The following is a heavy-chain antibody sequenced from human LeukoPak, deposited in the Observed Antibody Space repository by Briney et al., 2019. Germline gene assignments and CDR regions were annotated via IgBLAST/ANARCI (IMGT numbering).Heavy chain of an antibody. V-gene: IGHV1-8*01. CDR2: MNPNSGNT. CDR1: AYTFTSYD. J-gene: IGHJ5*02. CDR3: ARGRAYIVVVPAAIDWFDP. D-gene: IGHD2-2*01. Sequence: ASVKVSCKVSAYTFTSYDINWVRQATEQGIEWKGWMNPNSGNTGYVQKFQGRDTRTRNTSTSTAYMELRSLRSEDTAVYYCARGRAYIVVVPAAIDWFDPWGQRTLVTVSS.